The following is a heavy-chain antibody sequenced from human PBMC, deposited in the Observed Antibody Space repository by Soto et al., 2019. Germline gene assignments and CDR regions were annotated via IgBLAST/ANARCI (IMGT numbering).Heavy chain of an antibody. Sequence: VGSLRLSCASSVFTFSTYAMSWVRHSPGKWLEWVSAISGSGGDTYYADSVKGRFTISRDNSINMLYLQMNSLRTEDTAVYYCAHPRGYGVFDAYDIWGQGARVIVSS. CDR3: AHPRGYGVFDAYDI. CDR2: ISGSGGDT. CDR1: VFTFSTYA. J-gene: IGHJ3*02. D-gene: IGHD4-17*01. V-gene: IGHV3-23*01.